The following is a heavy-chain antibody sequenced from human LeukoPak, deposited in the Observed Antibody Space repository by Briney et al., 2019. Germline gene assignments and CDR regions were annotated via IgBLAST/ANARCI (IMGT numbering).Heavy chain of an antibody. CDR1: GGSISSSSYY. CDR2: MYYSGST. CDR3: ARLILLSGSYYFDY. J-gene: IGHJ4*02. Sequence: SETLSLTCTVSGGSISSSSYYWGWIRQPPGKGLEWIGSMYYSGSTYYNPSLKSRVTISVDTSKNQFSLKLSSVTAADTAVYYCARLILLSGSYYFDYWGQGTLVTVSS. V-gene: IGHV4-39*01. D-gene: IGHD1-26*01.